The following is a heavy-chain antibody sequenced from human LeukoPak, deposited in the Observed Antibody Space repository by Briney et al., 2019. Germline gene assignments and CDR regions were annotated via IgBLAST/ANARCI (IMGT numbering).Heavy chain of an antibody. D-gene: IGHD4-23*01. J-gene: IGHJ4*02. CDR3: ARDRPGNSLEY. Sequence: SVKVSCKAPGGTFSSYAISWVRQAPGQGLEWMGEIIPLFDTINYAQNFQGRVTITADEFTSTAYMELSSLRSDDTAVYYCARDRPGNSLEYWGREPWSPSPQ. V-gene: IGHV1-69*01. CDR1: GGTFSSYA. CDR2: IIPLFDTI.